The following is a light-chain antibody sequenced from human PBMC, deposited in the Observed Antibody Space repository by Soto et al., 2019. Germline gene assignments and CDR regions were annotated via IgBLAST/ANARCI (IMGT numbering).Light chain of an antibody. CDR1: QSLTSR. V-gene: IGKV1-5*01. Sequence: DIQMTQSPSTLSASLGDTVTLTCRASQSLTSRLAWYQQKPGSPPKLLIYDVSILESGVPARFSGSESGADFTLTISSLRPDDFAIFYCQQYKVYPCTFGQGTRLEMK. CDR2: DVS. CDR3: QQYKVYPCT. J-gene: IGKJ2*02.